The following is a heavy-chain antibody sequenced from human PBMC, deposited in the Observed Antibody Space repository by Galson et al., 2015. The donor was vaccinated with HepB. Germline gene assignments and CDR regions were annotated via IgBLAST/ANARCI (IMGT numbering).Heavy chain of an antibody. V-gene: IGHV3-23*01. J-gene: IGHJ6*02. CDR1: GFTFISYA. CDR3: AKDRGYDTNYYGMDV. Sequence: SLRLSCAASGFTFISYAITWVRQAPGKGLEWVSGISGSGSITYYVDSLKGRFTISRDNSKNTLYLQMNSLRAEDTAVYYCAKDRGYDTNYYGMDVWGQGTTVTVSS. D-gene: IGHD3-10*01. CDR2: ISGSGSIT.